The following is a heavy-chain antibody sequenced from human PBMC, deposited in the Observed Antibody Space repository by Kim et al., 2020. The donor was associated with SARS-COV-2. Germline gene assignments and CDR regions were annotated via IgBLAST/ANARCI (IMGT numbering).Heavy chain of an antibody. Sequence: SETLSLTCTVSGGSISSSSYYWGWIRQPPGKGLEWIGSIYYSGSTYYNPSLKSRVTISVDTSKNQFSLKLSSVTAADTAVYYCARSLLYYDILTGYYAAYYYYGMDVWGQGTTGTVSS. V-gene: IGHV4-39*01. CDR3: ARSLLYYDILTGYYAAYYYYGMDV. D-gene: IGHD3-9*01. J-gene: IGHJ6*02. CDR1: GGSISSSSYY. CDR2: IYYSGST.